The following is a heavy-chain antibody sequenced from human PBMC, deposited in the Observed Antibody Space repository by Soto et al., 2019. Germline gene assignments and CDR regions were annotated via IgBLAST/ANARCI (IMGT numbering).Heavy chain of an antibody. CDR2: ISQSAGGST. V-gene: IGHV3-23*01. J-gene: IGHJ4*02. D-gene: IGHD1-7*01. Sequence: GGSLRLSCVASGFTFRSCGMMWVRQAPGKGLEWGSAISQSAGGSTYYADSVKGRFNISRDDSKNTLYLQMDSLRTEDPAQYYCAGWNYDYWGQGTQVTASS. CDR1: GFTFRSCG. CDR3: AGWNYDY.